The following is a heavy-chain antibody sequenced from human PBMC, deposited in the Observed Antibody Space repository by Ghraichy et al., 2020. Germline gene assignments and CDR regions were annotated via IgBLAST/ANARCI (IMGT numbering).Heavy chain of an antibody. V-gene: IGHV3-21*06. Sequence: LSLTCEASGFIFNRYSFNWVRQAPGKGLEWISTISKNSDYIYYAESVEGRFTISRDNAKNALYLQLSSLRGDDTAIYYCARDLSYGAPGGFDVWGQGRMVTGSS. CDR1: GFIFNRYS. D-gene: IGHD3-16*01. J-gene: IGHJ3*01. CDR2: ISKNSDYI. CDR3: ARDLSYGAPGGFDV.